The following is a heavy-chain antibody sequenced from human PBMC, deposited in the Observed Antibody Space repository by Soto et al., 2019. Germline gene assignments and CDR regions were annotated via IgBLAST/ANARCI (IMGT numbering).Heavy chain of an antibody. J-gene: IGHJ5*02. CDR2: ISYSGST. CDR1: GGSISSGNYY. CDR3: ARGRGYSYGLDP. D-gene: IGHD5-18*01. V-gene: IGHV4-30-4*01. Sequence: SETLSLTCTVSGGSISSGNYYWSWIRQPPGKGLEWIGFISYSGSTYYNASLKSRVTISVDTSKNQFSLNLNSVTAADTAVYYCARGRGYSYGLDPWGQGTLVTVSS.